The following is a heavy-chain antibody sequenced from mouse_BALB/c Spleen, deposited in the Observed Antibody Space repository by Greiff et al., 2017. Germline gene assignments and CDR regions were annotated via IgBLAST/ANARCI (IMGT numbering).Heavy chain of an antibody. D-gene: IGHD1-1*01. CDR3: ARGFTTVVRYAMDY. CDR1: GFTFSDYY. Sequence: DVMLVESGGGLVKPGGSLKLSCAASGFTFSDYYMYWVRQTPEKRLEWVATISDGGSYTYYPDSVKGRFTISRDNAKNNLYLQMSSLKSEDTAMYYCARGFTTVVRYAMDYWGQGTSVTVSS. J-gene: IGHJ4*01. CDR2: ISDGGSYT. V-gene: IGHV5-4*02.